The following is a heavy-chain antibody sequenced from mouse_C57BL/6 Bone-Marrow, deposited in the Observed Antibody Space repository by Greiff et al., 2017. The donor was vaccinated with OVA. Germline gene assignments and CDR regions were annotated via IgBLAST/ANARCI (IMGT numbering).Heavy chain of an antibody. V-gene: IGHV2-9-1*01. CDR2: IWTGGGT. D-gene: IGHD1-1*01. CDR1: GFSLTSYA. Sequence: VQLQQSGPGLVAPSQSLSITCTVSGFSLTSYAISWVRQPPGKGLEWLGVIWTGGGTNYNSALKSRLSISKDNSKSQVFLKMNSLQTDDTARYYCARNPSYYYGAMDYWGQGTSVTVSS. J-gene: IGHJ4*01. CDR3: ARNPSYYYGAMDY.